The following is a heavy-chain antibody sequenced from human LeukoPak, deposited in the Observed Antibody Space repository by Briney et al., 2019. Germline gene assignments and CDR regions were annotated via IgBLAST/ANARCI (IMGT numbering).Heavy chain of an antibody. CDR2: IYYSGST. CDR3: AKSARGHNPRGWEPDAFDI. V-gene: IGHV4-59*08. Sequence: SETLSLTCTVSGGSISSYYWSWIRQPPGKGLEWIGYIYYSGSTNYNPSLKSRVTISIDTSKNQFSLKLTSLTAADTAVYYCAKSARGHNPRGWEPDAFDIWGQGTMVTVSS. CDR1: GGSISSYY. J-gene: IGHJ3*02. D-gene: IGHD6-19*01.